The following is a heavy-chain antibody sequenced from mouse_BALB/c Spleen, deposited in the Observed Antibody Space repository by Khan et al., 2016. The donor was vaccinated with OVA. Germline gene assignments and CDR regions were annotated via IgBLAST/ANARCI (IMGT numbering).Heavy chain of an antibody. Sequence: EVELVESGGGLVKPGGSLKLSCAASGFTFSRHAMSWVRQTPEKRLEWVASIGSGGSTYYPDSVKGRFTISRDNVRNILYLQMSSLRSEDSAMYYCARVNGSSGVDDWGQGTTLTVSS. CDR3: ARVNGSSGVDD. J-gene: IGHJ2*01. V-gene: IGHV5-6-5*01. CDR2: IGSGGST. D-gene: IGHD1-1*01. CDR1: GFTFSRHA.